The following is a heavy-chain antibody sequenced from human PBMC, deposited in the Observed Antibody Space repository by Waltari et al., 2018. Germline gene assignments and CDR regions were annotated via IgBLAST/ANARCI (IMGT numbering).Heavy chain of an antibody. V-gene: IGHV3-30-3*01. D-gene: IGHD4-4*01. Sequence: QVQLVESGGGVVQPGRSLRLSCAASGFTFSSYAMHWVRQAPGKGLEWVAVISYDGSNKYYADSVKGRFTISRDNSKNTLYLQMNSLRAEDTAVYYCARDLQSVTTKSSGAFDIWGQGTMVTVSS. J-gene: IGHJ3*02. CDR1: GFTFSSYA. CDR2: ISYDGSNK. CDR3: ARDLQSVTTKSSGAFDI.